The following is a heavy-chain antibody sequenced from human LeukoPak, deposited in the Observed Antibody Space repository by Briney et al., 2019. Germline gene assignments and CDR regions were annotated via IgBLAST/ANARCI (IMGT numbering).Heavy chain of an antibody. V-gene: IGHV4-39*01. CDR2: IYYSGST. CDR1: GGSISSSSYY. Sequence: SETLSLTCTVSGGSISSSSYYWGWIRQPPGKGLEWIGSIYYSGSTYYNPCLKSRVTISVDRSKNQFSLKLSSVTAADTAVYYCARQLSEGYYDSSGYPVKWFDPWGQGTLVTVSS. D-gene: IGHD3-22*01. CDR3: ARQLSEGYYDSSGYPVKWFDP. J-gene: IGHJ5*02.